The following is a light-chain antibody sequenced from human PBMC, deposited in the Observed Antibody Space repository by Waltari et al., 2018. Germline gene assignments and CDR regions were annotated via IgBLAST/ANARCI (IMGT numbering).Light chain of an antibody. CDR2: GAF. Sequence: EVVMMQSPATLSVSPGERATLSCRASQNVNTNVAWYQQKPGQPPRLLIYGAFSTATGIPARFSGSGSGTEFTLTISSLQSEEFAVYYCHQYNSWPPYTFGQGTKLEIK. CDR1: QNVNTN. V-gene: IGKV3-15*01. J-gene: IGKJ2*01. CDR3: HQYNSWPPYT.